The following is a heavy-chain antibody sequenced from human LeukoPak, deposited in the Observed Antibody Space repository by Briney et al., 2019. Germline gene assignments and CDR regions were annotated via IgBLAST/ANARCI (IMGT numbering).Heavy chain of an antibody. Sequence: GGSLRLSCAASGFTFSNYAMSWVRQAPGKGLEWVSVISGSGANTYYADSVKGRFTISRDNSKNTVYLQVNSMRAEDTAVYYCAKDPGYGGNCYLAPSYWGQGTLVTVSS. D-gene: IGHD1-26*01. CDR3: AKDPGYGGNCYLAPSY. CDR2: ISGSGANT. J-gene: IGHJ4*02. CDR1: GFTFSNYA. V-gene: IGHV3-23*01.